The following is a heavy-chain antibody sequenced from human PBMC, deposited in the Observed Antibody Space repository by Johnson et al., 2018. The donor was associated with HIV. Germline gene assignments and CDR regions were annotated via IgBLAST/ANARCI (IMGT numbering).Heavy chain of an antibody. CDR3: ARVGSGELLDGFDI. Sequence: EVQLVESGGGVVQPGRSLRLSCAASGFTFSYYGMHWVRHSTGKGLEWVSAIGTAGDTYYPGSVKGRFTISRENAKNSLYLQMNSLRAGDTAMYYCARVGSGELLDGFDIWGQGTMVTVSS. D-gene: IGHD3-10*01. V-gene: IGHV3-13*01. J-gene: IGHJ3*02. CDR2: IGTAGDT. CDR1: GFTFSYYG.